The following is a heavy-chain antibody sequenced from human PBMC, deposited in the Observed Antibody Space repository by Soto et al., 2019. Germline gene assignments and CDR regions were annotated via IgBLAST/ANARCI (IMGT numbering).Heavy chain of an antibody. V-gene: IGHV1-69*01. J-gene: IGHJ4*02. CDR1: GGTFSSYS. CDR3: AIDGGRHSGGIDY. Sequence: QVQLVQSGAEVKKPGSSVKVSCKASGGTFSSYSINWVRQAPGQGLEWMGEIIPIFGTANYAQKFQGRVTITADESTSTAYMELSSLRSEDTPVSYCAIDGGRHSGGIDYWCQGNLVTVSS. CDR2: IIPIFGTA. D-gene: IGHD1-26*01.